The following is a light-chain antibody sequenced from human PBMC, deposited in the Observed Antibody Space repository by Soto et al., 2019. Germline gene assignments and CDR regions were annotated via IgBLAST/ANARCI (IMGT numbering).Light chain of an antibody. Sequence: QSVLTQPASVSGSPGQSITISCTGTSSDVGGYKFVSWYQQHPGKAPKLIIYEVTNRPSGVSNRFSGSKSGNTASLTISGLQAEDEADYHCSSYTRSSSVVFGGGTQLTV. V-gene: IGLV2-14*01. CDR1: SSDVGGYKF. J-gene: IGLJ2*01. CDR2: EVT. CDR3: SSYTRSSSVV.